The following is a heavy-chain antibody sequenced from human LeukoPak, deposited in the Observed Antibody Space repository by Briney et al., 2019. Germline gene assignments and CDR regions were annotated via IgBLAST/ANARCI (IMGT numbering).Heavy chain of an antibody. D-gene: IGHD3-10*01. Sequence: GASVKVSCKASGYTFTGYFMHWMRQAPGQGLEWMGGIIPIFGTANYAQKFQGRVTITADESTSTAYMELSSLRSEDTAVYYCARGYYYGSGSSIDYWGQGTLVTVSS. CDR2: IIPIFGTA. CDR1: GYTFTGYF. J-gene: IGHJ4*02. CDR3: ARGYYYGSGSSIDY. V-gene: IGHV1-69*13.